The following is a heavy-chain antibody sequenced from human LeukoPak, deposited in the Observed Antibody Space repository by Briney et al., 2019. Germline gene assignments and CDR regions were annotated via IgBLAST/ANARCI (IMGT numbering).Heavy chain of an antibody. CDR1: GFTFSSYA. V-gene: IGHV3-23*01. CDR3: AKDTSSSWYDPYYGMDV. J-gene: IGHJ6*02. Sequence: GGSLRLSCAASGFTFSSYAMSWVRQAPGKGLEWVSAISGSGGSTYCADSVKGRFTISRDNSKNTLYLQMNSLRAEDTAVYYCAKDTSSSWYDPYYGMDVWGQGTTVTVSS. D-gene: IGHD6-13*01. CDR2: ISGSGGST.